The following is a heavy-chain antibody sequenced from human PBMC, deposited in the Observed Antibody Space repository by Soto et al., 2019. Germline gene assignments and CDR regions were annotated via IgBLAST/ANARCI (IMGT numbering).Heavy chain of an antibody. J-gene: IGHJ4*02. CDR2: IYYSGST. CDR1: GGYISSYY. V-gene: IGHV4-59*12. CDR3: ARVESYGWFFDY. D-gene: IGHD3-10*01. Sequence: SETQSLTYTVSGGYISSYYWSWIRQTPGKGLEWIGYIYYSGSTNYNPSLKSRVTISVDTSKNQFSLNLQMSGLRADDTAVYFCARVESYGWFFDYWGQGALVTVSS.